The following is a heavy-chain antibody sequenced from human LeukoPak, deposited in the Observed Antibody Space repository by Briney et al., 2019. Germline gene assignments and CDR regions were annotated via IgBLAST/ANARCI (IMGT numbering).Heavy chain of an antibody. CDR1: GFTFDDYA. J-gene: IGHJ6*02. Sequence: GRSLRLSCAASGFTFDDYAMHWVRQAPGKGLEWVSGISWNSGSIGYADSVKGRFTISRDNAKNSLYLQMNSLRAEDTALYYCARGVSCSGGTCSYSYHYYAMDVWGQGTTVTLSS. V-gene: IGHV3-9*01. CDR3: ARGVSCSGGTCSYSYHYYAMDV. D-gene: IGHD2-15*01. CDR2: ISWNSGSI.